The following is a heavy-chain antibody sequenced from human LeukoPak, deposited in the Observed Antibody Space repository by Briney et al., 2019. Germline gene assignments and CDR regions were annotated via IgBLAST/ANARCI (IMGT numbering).Heavy chain of an antibody. CDR1: GFTLSKYW. V-gene: IGHV3-7*01. D-gene: IGHD3-10*01. Sequence: GGSLRLSCTVSGFTLSKYWMWWVRQAPGKGLEWVASIDKNGREKRYLDSVEGRFTISRDNAKNSVYLQMTSLGAGDTAVYYCATYTQNFGAPGTDYWGQGTLVTVSS. CDR3: ATYTQNFGAPGTDY. J-gene: IGHJ4*02. CDR2: IDKNGREK.